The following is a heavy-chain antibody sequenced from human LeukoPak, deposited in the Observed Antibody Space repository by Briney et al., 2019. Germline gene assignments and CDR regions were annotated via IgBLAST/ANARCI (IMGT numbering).Heavy chain of an antibody. Sequence: PGGSLSLSCAASGFTFSSYGMHWVRQAPGKGLEWVAFIRYDGSNKYYADSVKGRFTISRDNSKNTLYLQMNSLRAEDTAVYYCARPRIGYCSSTSCHRLVGSGSYYPRLGAFDIWGQGTMVTVSS. CDR2: IRYDGSNK. CDR3: ARPRIGYCSSTSCHRLVGSGSYYPRLGAFDI. D-gene: IGHD2-2*01. J-gene: IGHJ3*02. CDR1: GFTFSSYG. V-gene: IGHV3-30*02.